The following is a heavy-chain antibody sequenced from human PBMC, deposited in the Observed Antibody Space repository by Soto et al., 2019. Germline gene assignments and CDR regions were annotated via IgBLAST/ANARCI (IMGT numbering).Heavy chain of an antibody. CDR1: GFSFSTYA. J-gene: IGHJ5*02. V-gene: IGHV3-23*01. CDR2: ISGNSGST. D-gene: IGHD2-15*01. CDR3: AKVSVVVLAAGDWFDP. Sequence: EVQLLESGGGLVQPGGSLRLSCAASGFSFSTYAMTWFRQAPGKGLEWVSGISGNSGSTYYADSVKGRFTVSRDNSKNTVYLQMNSLRGDDTAVYYCAKVSVVVLAAGDWFDPWGQGTLVTVSS.